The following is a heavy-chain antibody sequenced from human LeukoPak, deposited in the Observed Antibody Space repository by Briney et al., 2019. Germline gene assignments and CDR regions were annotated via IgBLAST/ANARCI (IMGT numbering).Heavy chain of an antibody. CDR1: GYTFTGYY. Sequence: ASVKVSCKASGYTFTGYYIHWVRQAPGQGLEWMGWITPNSGGTNYAQKFRGRVTMTRDTSISTTYKELSSLTSDDTAMYYCARGSANNGAGPKRAFEYWGQGTLVTLSS. J-gene: IGHJ4*02. CDR2: ITPNSGGT. D-gene: IGHD1/OR15-1a*01. CDR3: ARGSANNGAGPKRAFEY. V-gene: IGHV1-2*02.